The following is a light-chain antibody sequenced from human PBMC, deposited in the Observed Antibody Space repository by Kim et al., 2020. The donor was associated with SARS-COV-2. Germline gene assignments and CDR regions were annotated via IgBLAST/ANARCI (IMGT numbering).Light chain of an antibody. Sequence: NFMLTQPHPVSESPGKTVTISCTRSSGNIASNYVQWYQQRPGSSPTTVISEDNQRPSGVPDRFSGSIDTSSNSATLTISGLKTEDEADYYCQSFDSSIWVFGGGTQLTVL. V-gene: IGLV6-57*01. J-gene: IGLJ3*02. CDR3: QSFDSSIWV. CDR1: SGNIASNY. CDR2: EDN.